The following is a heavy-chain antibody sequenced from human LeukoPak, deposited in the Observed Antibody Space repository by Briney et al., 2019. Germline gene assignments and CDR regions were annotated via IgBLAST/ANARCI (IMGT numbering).Heavy chain of an antibody. J-gene: IGHJ4*02. Sequence: SETLSLTCAVSGASITNNWWSWVRQPPGKGLEWIGEINHSGSTNYNPSLKSRVTISVDTPKNQFSLKLSSVTAADTAVYYCARRPMVRGVKRRYYFDYWGQGTLVTVSS. V-gene: IGHV4-4*02. D-gene: IGHD3-10*01. CDR3: ARRPMVRGVKRRYYFDY. CDR1: GASITNNW. CDR2: INHSGST.